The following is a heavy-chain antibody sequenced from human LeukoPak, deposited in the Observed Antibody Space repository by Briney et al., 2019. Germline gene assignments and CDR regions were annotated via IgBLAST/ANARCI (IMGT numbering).Heavy chain of an antibody. CDR2: INPRGGST. J-gene: IGHJ4*02. V-gene: IGHV1-46*01. CDR1: GYTFTSYY. Sequence: ASVKVSCKASGYTFTSYYMHWMRQAPGQGPEWMGIINPRGGSTAYAQQFQGRIAMTSDTSASTVYMELNSLRSDDTAVYFCARVGSAAATADYWGQRTLVTVSS. D-gene: IGHD6-25*01. CDR3: ARVGSAAATADY.